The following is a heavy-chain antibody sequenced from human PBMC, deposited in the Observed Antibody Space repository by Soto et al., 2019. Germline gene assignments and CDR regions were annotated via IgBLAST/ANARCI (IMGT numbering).Heavy chain of an antibody. J-gene: IGHJ6*02. V-gene: IGHV1-69*01. CDR2: IIPIPGTA. CDR1: GGTFGSDA. D-gene: IGHD2-2*01. Sequence: QVQLVQSGAEVKKPGSSVKVSCKASGGTFGSDAISWVRQAPGQGLEWMGGIIPIPGTANYAQKFQGRVTIAAEESTSTAYMELSSLRSEETAVYYCARSQGSSTSLEISYYDYSGMDVWCQGTTVTVSS. CDR3: ARSQGSSTSLEISYYDYSGMDV.